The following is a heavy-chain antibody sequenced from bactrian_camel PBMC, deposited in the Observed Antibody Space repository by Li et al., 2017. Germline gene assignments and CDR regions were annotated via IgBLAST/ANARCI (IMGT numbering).Heavy chain of an antibody. J-gene: IGHJ6*01. V-gene: IGHV3S40*01. Sequence: VQLVESGGGLVQPGGSLKLSCAASGFTFSSYDMSWVRQVPGKGLEWVSRIGSRSEITYYADSVKGRFTVSRDNAKNTVYLQLNSLKTEDMAMYYCTKFGGEDVPGSFGDWGQGTQVTVS. CDR2: IGSRSEIT. CDR1: GFTFSSYD. CDR3: TKFGGEDVPGSFGD. D-gene: IGHD3*01.